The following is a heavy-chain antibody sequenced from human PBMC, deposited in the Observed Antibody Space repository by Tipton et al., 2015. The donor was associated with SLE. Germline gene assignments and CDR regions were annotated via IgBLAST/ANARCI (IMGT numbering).Heavy chain of an antibody. CDR1: GYSISSGYY. V-gene: IGHV4-38-2*02. CDR2: IYHSGST. D-gene: IGHD3-3*01. Sequence: TLSLTCAVSGYSISSGYYWGWIRQPPGKGLEWFGSIYHSGSTYYNPSLQRRVTISVDTSKNQFSLKLSSVTAADTAVYYYARDGNLYYDFWSGYRYFDYWGQGTLVTVSS. CDR3: ARDGNLYYDFWSGYRYFDY. J-gene: IGHJ4*02.